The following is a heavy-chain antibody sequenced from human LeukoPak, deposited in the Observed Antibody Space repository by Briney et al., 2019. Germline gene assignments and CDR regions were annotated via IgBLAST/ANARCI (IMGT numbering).Heavy chain of an antibody. CDR2: ISSSSSYI. CDR1: GLTFSSYS. CDR3: ARTRLFAVAGTMGY. Sequence: PGGSLRLSCAASGLTFSSYSMNWVRQAPGKGLEWVSSISSSSSYIYYADSVKGRFTISRDNAKNSLYLQMNSLRAEDTAVHYCARTRLFAVAGTMGYWGQGTLVTVSS. V-gene: IGHV3-21*01. J-gene: IGHJ4*02. D-gene: IGHD6-19*01.